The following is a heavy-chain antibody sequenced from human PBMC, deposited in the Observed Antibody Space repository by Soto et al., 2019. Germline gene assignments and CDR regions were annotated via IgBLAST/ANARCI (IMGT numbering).Heavy chain of an antibody. D-gene: IGHD4-17*01. J-gene: IGHJ6*02. CDR3: ARDPRGLYDLDYYYYYGMDV. Sequence: SETLSLTCTVSGGSISSYYWSWIRQPPGKGLEWIGYIYYSGSTNYNPSLKSRVTISVDTSKNQFSLKLSSVTAADTAVYYCARDPRGLYDLDYYYYYGMDVWGQGTTVTSP. V-gene: IGHV4-59*01. CDR2: IYYSGST. CDR1: GGSISSYY.